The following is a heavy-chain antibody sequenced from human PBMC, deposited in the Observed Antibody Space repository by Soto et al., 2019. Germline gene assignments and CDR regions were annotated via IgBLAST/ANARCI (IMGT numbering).Heavy chain of an antibody. V-gene: IGHV3-30-3*01. D-gene: IGHD3-22*01. CDR3: ARGPGHPSSLSGYYDSSGYYPDPPDFDY. J-gene: IGHJ4*02. Sequence: GGSLRLSCAASGFTFSSYAMHWVRQAPGKGLEWVAVISYDGSNKYYADSVKGRFTISRDNSKNTLYLQMNSLRAEDTAVYYCARGPGHPSSLSGYYDSSGYYPDPPDFDYWGQGTLVTVSS. CDR2: ISYDGSNK. CDR1: GFTFSSYA.